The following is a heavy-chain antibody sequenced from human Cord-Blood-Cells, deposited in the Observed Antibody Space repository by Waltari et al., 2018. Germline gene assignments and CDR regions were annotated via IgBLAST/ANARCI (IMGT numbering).Heavy chain of an antibody. D-gene: IGHD1-26*01. V-gene: IGHV4-38-2*01. Sequence: VQLQESGPGLVKPSETLSLTCAVSGYSISSGYYWGWIRQPPGKGLEWIGSIYHSGSTYYNPSLKSRVTISVDTSKNQFSLKLSSVTAADTAVYYCARTDGEWELFYYYYGMDVWGQGTTVTVSS. CDR3: ARTDGEWELFYYYYGMDV. CDR1: GYSISSGYY. J-gene: IGHJ6*02. CDR2: IYHSGST.